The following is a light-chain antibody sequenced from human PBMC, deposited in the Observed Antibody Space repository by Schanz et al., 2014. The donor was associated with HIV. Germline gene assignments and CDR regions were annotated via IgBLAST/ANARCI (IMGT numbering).Light chain of an antibody. V-gene: IGLV2-23*02. J-gene: IGLJ2*01. Sequence: QSALTQPASVSGSPGQSITISCTGTSSDVGGYNYVSWYQQHPGKAPKLMIYDVSNRPSGASNRFSGSKSGNTASLTISGLQSDDEADYFCCSFAGSNSLLFGGGTKVTVL. CDR2: DVS. CDR3: CSFAGSNSLL. CDR1: SSDVGGYNY.